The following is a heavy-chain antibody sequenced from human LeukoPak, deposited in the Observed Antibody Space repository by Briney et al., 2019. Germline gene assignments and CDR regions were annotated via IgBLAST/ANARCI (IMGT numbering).Heavy chain of an antibody. CDR3: TRESGSYHGNNY. D-gene: IGHD1-26*01. CDR2: INPNNGGT. J-gene: IGHJ4*02. V-gene: IGHV1-2*06. CDR1: GYTFTGYY. Sequence: ASVKVSCKASGYTFTGYYMHWVRQAPGQGLEWMGRINPNNGGTNYAQKFQGRVTMTGDTSISTAYMELSSLRSDDTAVYYCTRESGSYHGNNYWGQGTLVTVSS.